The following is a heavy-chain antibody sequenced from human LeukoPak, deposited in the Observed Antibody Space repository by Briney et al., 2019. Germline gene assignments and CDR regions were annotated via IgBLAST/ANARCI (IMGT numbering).Heavy chain of an antibody. J-gene: IGHJ4*02. CDR1: GFTYSSWS. CDR3: VYDSSGYRVDVDAGF. V-gene: IGHV3-48*02. D-gene: IGHD3-22*01. CDR2: ISSSSSTI. Sequence: PGGSERLFRAASGFTYSSWSLHWARQAPGKGLEWVSYISSSSSTIYYADSVKGRFTISRDNSKNSLYLQMNSLRDEDTAVYYCVYDSSGYRVDVDAGFWGQGTLVTVSS.